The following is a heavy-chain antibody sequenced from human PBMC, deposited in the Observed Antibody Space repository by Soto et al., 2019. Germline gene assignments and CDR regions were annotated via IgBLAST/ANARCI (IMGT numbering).Heavy chain of an antibody. CDR2: ISSGAGTT. V-gene: IGHV3-48*02. D-gene: IGHD6-13*01. J-gene: IGHJ4*02. CDR1: GFTFSSYG. Sequence: EVQLVNSGGGLVQPGGSLRLSCAGSGFTFSSYGMNWVRQAPGKGLEWVSYISSGAGTTNYADSVKGRFTISRDNAKSSLYLQLNSLRDGDTAVYYCARGGAGRPDYWGQGTLVIVSS. CDR3: ARGGAGRPDY.